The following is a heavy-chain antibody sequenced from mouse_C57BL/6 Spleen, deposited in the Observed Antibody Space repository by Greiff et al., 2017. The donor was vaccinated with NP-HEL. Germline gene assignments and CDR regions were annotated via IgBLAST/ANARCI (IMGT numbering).Heavy chain of an antibody. Sequence: QVQLKQPGAELVKPGASVKLSCKASGYTFTSYWMQWVKQRPGQGLEWIGEIDPSDSYTNYNQKFKGKATLTVDTSSSTAYMQLSSLTSEDSAVYYCAIVYYGNSMDYWGQGTSVTVSS. J-gene: IGHJ4*01. CDR3: AIVYYGNSMDY. D-gene: IGHD2-1*01. CDR1: GYTFTSYW. V-gene: IGHV1-50*01. CDR2: IDPSDSYT.